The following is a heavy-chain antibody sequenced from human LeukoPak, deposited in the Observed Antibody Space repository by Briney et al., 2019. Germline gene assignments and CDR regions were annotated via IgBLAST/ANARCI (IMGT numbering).Heavy chain of an antibody. CDR3: ARDRRYGSGSYSDY. J-gene: IGHJ4*02. D-gene: IGHD3-10*01. V-gene: IGHV3-33*01. CDR2: IWYDGSNK. Sequence: PGGSLRLSCAASGFTFSSYGMHWVRQAPGKGLEWVAVIWYDGSNKYYADSVKGRFTISRDNSKNMLYLQMSSLRAEDTAVYYCARDRRYGSGSYSDYWGQGTLVTVSS. CDR1: GFTFSSYG.